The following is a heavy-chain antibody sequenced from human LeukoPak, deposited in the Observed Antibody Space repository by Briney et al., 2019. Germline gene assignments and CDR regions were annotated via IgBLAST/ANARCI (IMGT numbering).Heavy chain of an antibody. D-gene: IGHD3-10*01. J-gene: IGHJ4*02. Sequence: SETLSLTCTVSDGSINSFYWSWIRQPPGKGLEWIGYIYYSGSTNYNPSLKSRVTISVDTSKNQFSLKLSSVTAADTAVYYCARRLGRMVRGVIRPFDYWGQGTLVTVSS. CDR2: IYYSGST. CDR1: DGSINSFY. V-gene: IGHV4-59*12. CDR3: ARRLGRMVRGVIRPFDY.